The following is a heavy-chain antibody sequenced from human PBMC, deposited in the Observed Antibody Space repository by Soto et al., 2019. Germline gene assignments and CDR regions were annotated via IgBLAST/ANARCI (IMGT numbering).Heavy chain of an antibody. CDR3: ARGGWYNDY. J-gene: IGHJ4*02. V-gene: IGHV4-59*11. CDR1: GGSISGHY. CDR2: IHYSGTT. Sequence: PEETLSLTCTVSGGSISGHYWSWIRQTPEKGLEWIAYIHYSGTTSYNPSLESRVTISVDTSNNQFSLILSSVTAADTAVYYCARGGWYNDYWGQGTLVTVSS. D-gene: IGHD6-19*01.